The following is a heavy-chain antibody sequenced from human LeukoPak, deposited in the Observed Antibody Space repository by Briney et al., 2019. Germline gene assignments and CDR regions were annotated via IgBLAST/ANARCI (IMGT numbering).Heavy chain of an antibody. J-gene: IGHJ3*02. CDR3: ARQRWLQLGAFDI. Sequence: GESLKISCKGSGYSLTSYWIGWERQMPGKGLEWMGIIYPGDSDPRYSPSFQGQVTIAADKSTSPDYLQWSSLKASDTAMYYCARQRWLQLGAFDIWGQGTMVNVSS. V-gene: IGHV5-51*01. D-gene: IGHD5-24*01. CDR1: GYSLTSYW. CDR2: IYPGDSDP.